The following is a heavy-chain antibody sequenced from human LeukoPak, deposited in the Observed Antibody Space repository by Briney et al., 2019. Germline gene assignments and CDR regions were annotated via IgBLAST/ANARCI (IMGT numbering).Heavy chain of an antibody. CDR3: ARGQYKYGYYFDS. V-gene: IGHV4-59*01. CDR1: GVSISADY. J-gene: IGHJ4*02. Sequence: SETLSLTCTVSGVSISADYWNWIRQPPGKGLEWIGYIYYSGNTRYNPSLKSRVTISLDTSKNQFSLNVNSVTAADTAVYYCARGQYKYGYYFDSWGQGTLVTVSS. D-gene: IGHD5-18*01. CDR2: IYYSGNT.